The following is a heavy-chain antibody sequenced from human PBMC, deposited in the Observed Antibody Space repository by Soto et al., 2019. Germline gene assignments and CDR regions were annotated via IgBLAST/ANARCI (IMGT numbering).Heavy chain of an antibody. J-gene: IGHJ4*02. Sequence: EVQLVESGGGLVQPGGSLRLSCAASGFTFSRHAMHWVRQAPGKGLEYVSAISSNGGSTYYANSVKGRFTISRDNSKNTLYLQMGSLRAEDMAVYYCARDTISGSYSFEYWGQGTLVTVSS. CDR3: ARDTISGSYSFEY. CDR2: ISSNGGST. D-gene: IGHD1-26*01. V-gene: IGHV3-64*01. CDR1: GFTFSRHA.